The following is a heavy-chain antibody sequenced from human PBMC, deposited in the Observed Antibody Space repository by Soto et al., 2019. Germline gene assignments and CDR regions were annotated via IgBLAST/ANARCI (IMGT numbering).Heavy chain of an antibody. CDR3: ANGGVDYYDSSGYYFSPYYFDY. CDR1: GGSISSGGYS. J-gene: IGHJ4*02. V-gene: IGHV4-30-2*01. CDR2: IYHSGST. Sequence: TLSLTCAVSGGSISSGGYSWSWIRQPPGKGLEWIGYIYHSGSTYYNPSLKSRVTISVDRSKNQFSLKLSSVTAADTAVYYCANGGVDYYDSSGYYFSPYYFDYWGQGTLVTVSS. D-gene: IGHD3-22*01.